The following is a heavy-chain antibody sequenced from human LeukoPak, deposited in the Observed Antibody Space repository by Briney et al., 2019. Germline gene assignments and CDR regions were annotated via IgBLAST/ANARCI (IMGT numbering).Heavy chain of an antibody. J-gene: IGHJ4*02. CDR1: GASISNYY. CDR2: I. V-gene: IGHV4-4*07. Sequence: SETLSLTCTVSGASISNYYWNWIRQPAGKGLEWIGSINFNPSLKSRITMSVDTSKNQFSLRLSSVTAADTAVYYCAGATWGSGYFDYWGQGTLVTVSS. CDR3: AGATWGSGYFDY. D-gene: IGHD7-27*01.